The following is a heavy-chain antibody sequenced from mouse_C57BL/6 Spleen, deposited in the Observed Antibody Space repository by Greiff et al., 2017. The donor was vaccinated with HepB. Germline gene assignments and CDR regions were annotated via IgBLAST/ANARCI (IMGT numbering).Heavy chain of an antibody. CDR2: IDPSDSYT. CDR1: GYTFTSYW. V-gene: IGHV1-50*01. Sequence: VQLQQPGAELVKPGASVKLSCKASGYTFTSYWMQWVNQRPGQGLEWIGEIDPSDSYTNYNQKFKGKATLTVDTSSSTAYMQLSSLTSEDSAVYYCAREGTGYFDYWGQGTTLTVSS. CDR3: AREGTGYFDY. D-gene: IGHD3-3*01. J-gene: IGHJ2*01.